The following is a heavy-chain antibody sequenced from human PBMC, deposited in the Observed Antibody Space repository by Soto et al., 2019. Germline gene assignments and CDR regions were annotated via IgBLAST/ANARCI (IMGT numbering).Heavy chain of an antibody. CDR2: INHSGST. Sequence: SETLSLTCAVYGRSFSGYYWSWIRQPPGKGLEWIGEINHSGSTNYNPSLKSRVTISVDTSKNQFSLKLSSVTAADTTVYYCARGRRYSYGYWPFDYWGQGTLVTVSS. CDR3: ARGRRYSYGYWPFDY. CDR1: GRSFSGYY. J-gene: IGHJ4*02. V-gene: IGHV4-34*01. D-gene: IGHD5-18*01.